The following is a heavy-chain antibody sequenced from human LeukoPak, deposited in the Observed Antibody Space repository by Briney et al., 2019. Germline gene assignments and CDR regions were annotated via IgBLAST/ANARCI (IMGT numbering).Heavy chain of an antibody. Sequence: ASVKVPCKASGYTFTSYGISWVRQAPGQGLEWMGWISAYNGNTNYAQKLQGRVTMTTDTSTSTAYMELRSLRSDDTAVYYCARYYIAVAGREDFDYWGQGTLVTVSS. V-gene: IGHV1-18*01. CDR2: ISAYNGNT. J-gene: IGHJ4*02. CDR3: ARYYIAVAGREDFDY. CDR1: GYTFTSYG. D-gene: IGHD6-19*01.